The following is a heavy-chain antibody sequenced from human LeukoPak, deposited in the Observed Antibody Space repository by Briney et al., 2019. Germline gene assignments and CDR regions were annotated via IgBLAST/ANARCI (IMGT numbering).Heavy chain of an antibody. CDR1: GFTFVSYW. CDR2: INGYGSST. CDR3: ARDAPGNTALDY. Sequence: RSGGSLRLSCAASGFTFVSYWMHWVRQAPGKGLVWVSRINGYGSSTDFADSVKGRFTISRDNGKNTLYLQMNSLRAEDTAMYYCARDAPGNTALDYWGQGTLVTVSS. V-gene: IGHV3-74*01. J-gene: IGHJ4*02. D-gene: IGHD5-18*01.